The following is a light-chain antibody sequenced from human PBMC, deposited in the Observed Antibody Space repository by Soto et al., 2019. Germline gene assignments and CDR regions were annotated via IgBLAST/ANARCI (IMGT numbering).Light chain of an antibody. CDR1: QSVSSSS. J-gene: IGKJ1*01. Sequence: EIVLTQSPGTLSLSPGERATLSCRASQSVSSSSLAWYQQNPGQAPRLLIYGASGRVTGIPDRFSGSGSRTDFTLTISRLEPEDFAVYYCHQYASSPWTFGQGTKVEIK. V-gene: IGKV3-20*01. CDR3: HQYASSPWT. CDR2: GAS.